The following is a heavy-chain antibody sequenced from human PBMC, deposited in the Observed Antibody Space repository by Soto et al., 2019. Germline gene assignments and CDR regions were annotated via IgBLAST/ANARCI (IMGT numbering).Heavy chain of an antibody. CDR2: ISSSSSYI. D-gene: IGHD3-16*02. CDR3: ARGLSVITFVGVIAYDAFDI. CDR1: GCTFSSYS. V-gene: IGHV3-21*01. Sequence: EVQLVESGGGLVKPGGSLRLSCAASGCTFSSYSMNWVRQAPGKGLEWVSSISSSSSYIYYADSVKGRFTISRDNAKNSLYLQMNSLRAEDTAVYYCARGLSVITFVGVIAYDAFDIWGQGTMVTVSS. J-gene: IGHJ3*02.